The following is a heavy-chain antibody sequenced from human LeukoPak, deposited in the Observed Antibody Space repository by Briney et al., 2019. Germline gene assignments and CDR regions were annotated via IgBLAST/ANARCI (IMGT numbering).Heavy chain of an antibody. D-gene: IGHD1-26*01. V-gene: IGHV3-23*01. J-gene: IGHJ3*02. CDR2: ISGSGGST. Sequence: GGSLRLSCAASGFTFSSYAMSWVRQAPGKGLEWVSAISGSGGSTYYADSVKGRFTISRDNSKNTLYLQMNSLRAEDTAVYYCAKDKNTVGATRSDAFDIWGQGTMVTVSS. CDR3: AKDKNTVGATRSDAFDI. CDR1: GFTFSSYA.